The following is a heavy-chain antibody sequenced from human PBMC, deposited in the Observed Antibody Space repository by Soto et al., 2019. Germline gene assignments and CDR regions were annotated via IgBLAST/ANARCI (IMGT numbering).Heavy chain of an antibody. V-gene: IGHV4-59*08. Sequence: QVQLQESGPGLVKPSETLSLTCTVSVASISSYYWSWIRQPPGKGLEWIGYIYYSESTNYNPSLKSRVTISVDTSKNQFSLKLSSVTAADTAVYYFARHVGGYSYGYPDYWGQGTLVTVSS. CDR2: IYYSEST. J-gene: IGHJ4*02. CDR3: ARHVGGYSYGYPDY. CDR1: VASISSYY. D-gene: IGHD5-18*01.